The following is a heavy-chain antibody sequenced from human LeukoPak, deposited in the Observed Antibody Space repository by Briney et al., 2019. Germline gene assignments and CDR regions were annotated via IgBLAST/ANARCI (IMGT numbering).Heavy chain of an antibody. CDR1: GGSISSYY. CDR2: IYTSGST. V-gene: IGHV4-4*07. Sequence: PSETLSLTCTVSGGSISSYYWSWIRQPAGKGLEWIGRIYTSGSTNYNPSLKSRVTMSVDTSKNQFSLKLSSVTAADTAVYYCAREVVRGVPVDYYYYYYMDVWGKGTTVTISS. D-gene: IGHD3-10*01. J-gene: IGHJ6*03. CDR3: AREVVRGVPVDYYYYYYMDV.